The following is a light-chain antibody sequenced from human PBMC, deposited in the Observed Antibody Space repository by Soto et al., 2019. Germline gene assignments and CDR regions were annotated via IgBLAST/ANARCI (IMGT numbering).Light chain of an antibody. V-gene: IGKV3-20*01. CDR1: QSVSSF. CDR3: QQYGSSPRT. CDR2: GAS. J-gene: IGKJ1*01. Sequence: EIVLTQSPATLSLSPRERENLYCRASQSVSSFLAWYQQKPGQAPRLLIYGASSRATGIPDRFSGSGSGTDFTLTISRLEPEDFAVYYCQQYGSSPRTFGQGTKVDIK.